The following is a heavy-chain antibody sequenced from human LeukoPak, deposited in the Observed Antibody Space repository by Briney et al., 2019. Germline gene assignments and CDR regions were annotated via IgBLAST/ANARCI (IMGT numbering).Heavy chain of an antibody. CDR1: GFTSSNDW. D-gene: IGHD2-2*01. V-gene: IGHV3-74*01. CDR2: INSDGSST. Sequence: GGSLRLSCAVSGFTSSNDWMHWVRQAPGKGLVWVSRINSDGSSTNYADSVEGRFTISRDSAKNTLYLQMNSLRAEDTAVYYCAAGGYHLPNWGQGTLVTVSS. J-gene: IGHJ4*02. CDR3: AAGGYHLPN.